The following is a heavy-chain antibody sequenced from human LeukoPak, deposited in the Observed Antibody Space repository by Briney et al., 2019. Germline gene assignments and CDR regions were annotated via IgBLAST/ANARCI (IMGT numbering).Heavy chain of an antibody. CDR1: GGSFSGYY. Sequence: PSETLSLTCAVYGGSFSGYYWSWIRQPPGKGLEWIGEINHSGSTNYNPSLKSRVTISVDTSKNQFSLKLSSVTAADTAVYYYASASYCGGDCYSDYWGQGTLVTVSS. J-gene: IGHJ4*02. CDR3: ASASYCGGDCYSDY. CDR2: INHSGST. D-gene: IGHD2-21*02. V-gene: IGHV4-34*01.